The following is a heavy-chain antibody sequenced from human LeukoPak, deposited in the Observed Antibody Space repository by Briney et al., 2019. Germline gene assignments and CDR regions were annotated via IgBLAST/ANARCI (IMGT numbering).Heavy chain of an antibody. CDR2: IFTSGIT. Sequence: SETLSLTCTVSGDSLNGYYWGWIRQPAGKGLEWIGRIFTSGITKYSPSLRSRVTMSIDTSKNQFSLKLSSVTAADSAVYYCARVDGDYGKGFDPWGQGTLVTVSS. CDR3: ARVDGDYGKGFDP. V-gene: IGHV4-4*07. J-gene: IGHJ5*02. CDR1: GDSLNGYY. D-gene: IGHD4-17*01.